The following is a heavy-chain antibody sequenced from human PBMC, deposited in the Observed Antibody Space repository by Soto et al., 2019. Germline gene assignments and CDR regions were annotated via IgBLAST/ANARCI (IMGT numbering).Heavy chain of an antibody. CDR1: AGSLRCYL. V-gene: IGHV4-4*07. CDR2: LYTSGST. CDR3: ARGSVEYQLLFRDYFHC. D-gene: IGHD2-2*01. Sequence: PSETLSFTSILAAGSLRCYLWSCIRQTAGKGLEWSGRLYTSGSTDYNPSLKSRVTMSVDTSKNQFSLNLRSVTAADTAVYYCARGSVEYQLLFRDYFHCCRRGSLVSVCS. J-gene: IGHJ4*02.